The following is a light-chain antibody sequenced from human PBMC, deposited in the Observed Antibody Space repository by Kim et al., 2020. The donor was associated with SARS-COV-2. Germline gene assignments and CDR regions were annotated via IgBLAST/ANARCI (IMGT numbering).Light chain of an antibody. Sequence: EIVLTQSPATLSLSPGESATLSCRASQNITSYLAWYQQKPGQAPRLLIYDASNRATGIPARFSGGGSGTDFSLTISSLEPEDFAAYCCQTRSNWTLTFGGGTKVDIK. J-gene: IGKJ4*01. CDR1: QNITSY. CDR2: DAS. CDR3: QTRSNWTLT. V-gene: IGKV3-11*01.